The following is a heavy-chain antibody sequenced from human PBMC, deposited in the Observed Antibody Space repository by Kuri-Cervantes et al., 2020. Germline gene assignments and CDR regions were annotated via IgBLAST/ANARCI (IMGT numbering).Heavy chain of an antibody. J-gene: IGHJ3*02. CDR2: INPSGGST. Sequence: ASVKVSCKASGYTFTSYYMHWVRQAPGQGLEWMGIINPSGGSTSYAQKFQGRVTMTRDTPTSTVYVELSSLRSEDTAVYYCASCSSTSCYGDAFDIWGQGTMVTVSS. V-gene: IGHV1-46*01. CDR3: ASCSSTSCYGDAFDI. CDR1: GYTFTSYY. D-gene: IGHD2-2*01.